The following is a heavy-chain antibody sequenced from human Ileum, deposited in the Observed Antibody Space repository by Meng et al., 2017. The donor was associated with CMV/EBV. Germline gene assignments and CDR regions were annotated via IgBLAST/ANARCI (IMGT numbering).Heavy chain of an antibody. CDR1: GFTFSSYG. J-gene: IGHJ4*01. CDR3: AKDLQNDDGFDY. D-gene: IGHD1-1*01. Sequence: GGPLRLPCAASGFTFSSYGMHWVRQAPGKGLGWVAFIRYDGSNKYYADSVKGRFTIPRDNSKNTLYLQMNSLRAEDTAVYYCAKDLQNDDGFDYWGQGTLVTVSS. V-gene: IGHV3-30*02. CDR2: IRYDGSNK.